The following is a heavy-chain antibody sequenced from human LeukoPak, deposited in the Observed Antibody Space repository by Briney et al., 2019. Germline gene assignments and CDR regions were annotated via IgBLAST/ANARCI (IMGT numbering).Heavy chain of an antibody. V-gene: IGHV4-39*01. D-gene: IGHD3-22*01. CDR1: GGSITGSSYY. J-gene: IGHJ4*02. CDR3: ARQYYDNTGYYYFDY. CDR2: MYYSGST. Sequence: SETLSLTCTVSGGSITGSSYYWGWIRQLPGKGLEWIGSMYYSGSTYYNPSLKSRLTISVDTSKNQFSLKLTSVTAADTAVYYCARQYYDNTGYYYFDYWGQGTLVTVSS.